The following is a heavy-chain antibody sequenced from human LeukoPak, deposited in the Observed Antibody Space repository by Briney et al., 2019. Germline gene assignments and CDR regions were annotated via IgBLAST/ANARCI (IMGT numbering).Heavy chain of an antibody. CDR3: ARGNIVVVPAAILDDGFDY. Sequence: SETLSLTCAVYGGSFSGYYWSWIRQPPGKGLEWIGEINHSGSTNYNPSLKSRVTISVDTSKNQFSLKLSSVTAADTAVYYCARGNIVVVPAAILDDGFDYWGQGTLVTVSS. V-gene: IGHV4-34*09. J-gene: IGHJ4*02. CDR1: GGSFSGYY. CDR2: INHSGST. D-gene: IGHD2-2*02.